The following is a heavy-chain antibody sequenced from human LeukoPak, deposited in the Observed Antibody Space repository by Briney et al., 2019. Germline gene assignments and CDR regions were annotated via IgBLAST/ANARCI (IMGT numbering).Heavy chain of an antibody. CDR2: IYSGGST. V-gene: IGHV3-53*01. CDR3: AREGKPGDLDY. J-gene: IGHJ4*02. CDR1: GFTVSSNY. Sequence: GGSLRLSCAASGFTVSSNYMSWVRQAPGKGPEWVSVIYSGGSTYYADSVKGRFTISRDNSKNTLYLQMNSLRAEDTAVYYCAREGKPGDLDYWGQGTLVTVSS. D-gene: IGHD7-27*01.